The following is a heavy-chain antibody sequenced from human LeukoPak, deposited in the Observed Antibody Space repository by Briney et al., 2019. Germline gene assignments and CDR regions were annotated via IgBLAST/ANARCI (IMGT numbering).Heavy chain of an antibody. J-gene: IGHJ3*02. CDR2: ISSSSSYI. Sequence: GGSLRLSCAASGFTFSSYSMNWVRQAPGKGLECVSSISSSSSYIYYADSVKGRFTISRDNAKNSLYLQMNSLRAEDTAVYYCARGYCSGGNCYWDVFDIWGQGTMVTVSS. CDR3: ARGYCSGGNCYWDVFDI. D-gene: IGHD2-15*01. V-gene: IGHV3-21*01. CDR1: GFTFSSYS.